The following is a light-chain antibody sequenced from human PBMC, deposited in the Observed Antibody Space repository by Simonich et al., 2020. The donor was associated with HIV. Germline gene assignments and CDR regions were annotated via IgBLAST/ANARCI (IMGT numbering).Light chain of an antibody. Sequence: DIQRTQSPSSVSASVGDRVTITCPASQGISNWLAWYQQKPGKAPKLLIYAASSLQSGVPSRFSGSGSGTDFTLTISSLQPEDFATYYCQQTNSFPRTFGQGTKVEIK. CDR2: AAS. CDR3: QQTNSFPRT. CDR1: QGISNW. V-gene: IGKV1-12*01. J-gene: IGKJ1*01.